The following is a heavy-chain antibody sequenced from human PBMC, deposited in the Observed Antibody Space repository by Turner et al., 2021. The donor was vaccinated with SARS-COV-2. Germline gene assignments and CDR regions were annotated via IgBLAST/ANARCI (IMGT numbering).Heavy chain of an antibody. CDR2: ISYDESDK. D-gene: IGHD2-8*01. CDR3: ARATYLLGYCANGVCYPDY. Sequence: QVQLVESGGGVVQPGRSLRPSCAASGFTFSSYAMHWVRQAPGKGLEWVAVISYDESDKYYADSVKGRFIISRDNSKNTLYLQMNSLRAEDTAVYYCARATYLLGYCANGVCYPDYWGQGTLVTVSS. V-gene: IGHV3-30-3*01. J-gene: IGHJ4*02. CDR1: GFTFSSYA.